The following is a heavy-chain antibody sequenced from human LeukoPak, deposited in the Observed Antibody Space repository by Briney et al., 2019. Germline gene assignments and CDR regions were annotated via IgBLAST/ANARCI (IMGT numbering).Heavy chain of an antibody. CDR3: ARRRRGIVGVFYFDY. V-gene: IGHV5-51*01. CDR1: GYSFTSYW. Sequence: NHGESLKISCKGSGYSFTSYWIGWVRQMPGKGLEWMGIIYPGDSGTRYSPSFQGQVTISADKSISTAYLQWSSLKASDTAMYYCARRRRGIVGVFYFDYWGQGTLVTVSS. J-gene: IGHJ4*02. D-gene: IGHD1-26*01. CDR2: IYPGDSGT.